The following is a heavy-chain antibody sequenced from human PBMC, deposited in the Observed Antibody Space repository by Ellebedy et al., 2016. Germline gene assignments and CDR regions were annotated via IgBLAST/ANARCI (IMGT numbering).Heavy chain of an antibody. CDR2: VNHSGST. Sequence: SETLSLTXAVYAASFSGYCWSWIRQPPGKGLEWIREVNHSGSTNYNPSLKSRVTISVDTSKNQFSLKLSSVTAADTAVYYCARVSGGIAVSTNDYWGQGTLVTVSS. V-gene: IGHV4-34*01. CDR1: AASFSGYC. CDR3: ARVSGGIAVSTNDY. J-gene: IGHJ4*02. D-gene: IGHD6-19*01.